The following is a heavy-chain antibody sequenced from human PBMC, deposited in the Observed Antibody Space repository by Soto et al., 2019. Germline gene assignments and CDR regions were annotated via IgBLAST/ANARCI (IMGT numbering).Heavy chain of an antibody. Sequence: QVQLQESGPGLVKPSDTLSLTCAVSGTSISGDYWWGWIRQTPGKGLEWIGYLSSGGATHYNPSLGSRLTMSVDTSRSQFSLKLSSVTAVAAALYYCTSKTGGYYFFEYWGRGTLVTVSS. D-gene: IGHD2-8*02. J-gene: IGHJ4*02. V-gene: IGHV4-28*01. CDR1: GTSISGDYW. CDR3: TSKTGGYYFFEY. CDR2: LSSGGAT.